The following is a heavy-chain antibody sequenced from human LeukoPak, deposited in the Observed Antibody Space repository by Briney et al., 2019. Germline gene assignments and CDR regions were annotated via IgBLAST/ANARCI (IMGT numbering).Heavy chain of an antibody. V-gene: IGHV3-7*01. CDR3: ARDFSSGWTFDY. J-gene: IGHJ4*02. D-gene: IGHD6-19*01. CDR1: GFTFSSYW. CDR2: IKQDGSEK. Sequence: PGGSLRLSXAASGFTFSSYWMSWVRQAPGKGLGWVANIKQDGSEKYYVDSVKGRFTISRDNAKNSLYLQMNSLRAEDTAVYYCARDFSSGWTFDYWGQGTLVTVSS.